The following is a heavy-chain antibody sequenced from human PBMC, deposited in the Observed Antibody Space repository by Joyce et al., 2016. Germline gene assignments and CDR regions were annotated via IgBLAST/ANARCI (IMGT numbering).Heavy chain of an antibody. CDR3: ARAKTVVVAYTLRDGFDV. D-gene: IGHD2-15*01. CDR2: IGASGGAR. Sequence: EMQLEESGGTLVHPGGSLRRSCKVSYRLSKKNVMAWVRQAPGKGLEWVSAIGASGGARYYADSVKGRFTVSRDNSENMMYLQMTSLQIEDTAIYYCARAKTVVVAYTLRDGFDVWGQGTKVAVSS. J-gene: IGHJ3*01. V-gene: IGHV3-23*04. CDR1: YRLSKKNV.